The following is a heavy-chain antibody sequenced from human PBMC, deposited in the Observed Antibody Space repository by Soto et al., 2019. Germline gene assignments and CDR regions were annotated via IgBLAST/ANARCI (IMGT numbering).Heavy chain of an antibody. CDR2: IIPIFGTA. CDR3: ARAGGADSSGYYYGLDY. Sequence: ASVKVSCKASGGTFSSYAISWVRQAPGQGLEWMGGIIPIFGTANYAQKFQGRVTITADKSTSTAYMELSSLRSEDTAVHYCARAGGADSSGYYYGLDYWGQGTLVTVSS. J-gene: IGHJ4*02. CDR1: GGTFSSYA. D-gene: IGHD3-22*01. V-gene: IGHV1-69*06.